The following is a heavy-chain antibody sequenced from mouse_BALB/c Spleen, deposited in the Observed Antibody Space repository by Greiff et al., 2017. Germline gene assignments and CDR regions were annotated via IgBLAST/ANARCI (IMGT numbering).Heavy chain of an antibody. D-gene: IGHD2-14*01. CDR1: GYTFTSYW. J-gene: IGHJ2*01. CDR2: IYPGDGDT. CDR3: ARGGVRRGTYLDY. Sequence: QVQLKESGAELARPGASVKLSCKASGYTFTSYWMQWVKQRPGQGLEWIGAIYPGDGDTRYTQKFKGKATLTADKSSSTAYMQLSSLASEDSAVYYCARGGVRRGTYLDYWGQGTTLTVSS. V-gene: IGHV1-87*01.